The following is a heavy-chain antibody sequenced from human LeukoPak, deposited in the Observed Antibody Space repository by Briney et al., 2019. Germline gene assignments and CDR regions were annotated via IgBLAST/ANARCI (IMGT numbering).Heavy chain of an antibody. CDR2: IYYSGST. D-gene: IGHD5-12*01. CDR1: GGSISSYY. J-gene: IGHJ4*02. Sequence: SETLSLTCTVSGGSISSYYWSWIRQPPGKGLEWIGYIYYSGSTYYNPSLKSRVTISVDTSKNQFSLKLSSVTAADTAVYYCARLVPPERWLQFSAVGHYFDYWGQGTLVTVSS. V-gene: IGHV4-59*08. CDR3: ARLVPPERWLQFSAVGHYFDY.